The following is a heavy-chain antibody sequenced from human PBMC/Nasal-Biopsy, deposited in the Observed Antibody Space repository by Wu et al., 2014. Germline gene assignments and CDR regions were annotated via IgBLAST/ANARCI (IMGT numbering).Heavy chain of an antibody. J-gene: IGHJ4*02. CDR3: ARPLSGSYDRSAYGPFDF. V-gene: IGHV1-69*06. Sequence: VKVSCKASGGTFSMYAITWVRQAPRQGLEWMGGIIPIFGTANYAQKFQGRVTITVDKSTATAFLELRSLRSEDTAVYYCARPLSGSYDRSAYGPFDFWGPGNPGHRLL. CDR2: IIPIFGTA. CDR1: GGTFSMYA. D-gene: IGHD3-22*01.